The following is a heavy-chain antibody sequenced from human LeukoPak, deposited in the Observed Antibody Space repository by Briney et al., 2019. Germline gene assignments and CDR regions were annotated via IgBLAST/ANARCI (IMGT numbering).Heavy chain of an antibody. V-gene: IGHV4-39*01. CDR3: ATYGWTLDY. D-gene: IGHD6-19*01. Sequence: PSETLSLTCTVSGGSISSSSYYWGWIRQPPGKGLEWIGSIYYSGSTYYNPSLKSRVTISVDTSKNQFSLKLSSVTAADTAVYYCATYGWTLDYWGQGTLLTVSS. CDR1: GGSISSSSYY. CDR2: IYYSGST. J-gene: IGHJ4*02.